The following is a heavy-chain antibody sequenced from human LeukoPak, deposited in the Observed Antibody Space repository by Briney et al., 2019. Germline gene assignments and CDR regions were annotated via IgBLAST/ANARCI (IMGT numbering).Heavy chain of an antibody. CDR2: VKQDGSEQ. CDR3: TRDLMDYDVSTGLHHYYMDV. Sequence: GGSLRLSCAASGFTLSSYWMTWVRQAPGKGLEWVANVKQDGSEQYYLDSVKGRFTISRDNAKNTLYLQMNTLRVEDTAVYYCTRDLMDYDVSTGLHHYYMDVWGQGTTVTVSS. V-gene: IGHV3-7*01. CDR1: GFTLSSYW. J-gene: IGHJ6*02. D-gene: IGHD3-9*01.